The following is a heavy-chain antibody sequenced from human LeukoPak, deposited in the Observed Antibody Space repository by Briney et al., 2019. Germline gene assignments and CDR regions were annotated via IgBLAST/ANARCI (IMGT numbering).Heavy chain of an antibody. V-gene: IGHV1-18*01. CDR3: ARVRYPKYYDYVWGSYRPDYFDY. D-gene: IGHD3-16*02. CDR1: SYTFTRYG. Sequence: ASVKVSCKASSYTFTRYGISWVRQAPGQGLEWMGWISGYNGNTNYAQKFQGRVSMTADTSTSTAYMEVRSLRSDDTAVYYCARVRYPKYYDYVWGSYRPDYFDYWGQGTLVTVSS. CDR2: ISGYNGNT. J-gene: IGHJ4*02.